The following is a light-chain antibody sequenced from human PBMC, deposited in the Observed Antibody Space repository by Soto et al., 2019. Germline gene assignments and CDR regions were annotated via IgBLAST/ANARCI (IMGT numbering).Light chain of an antibody. V-gene: IGLV1-44*01. CDR1: RSSIGSNT. CDR3: AAWDASLGGFYV. J-gene: IGLJ1*01. CDR2: SNN. Sequence: QSVLTQPPSASGTPGQRVTISCSGSRSSIGSNTVNWYQHLPGTAPKLLIYSNNHRPSGVPDRFSASKTGASASLAISGLQSEDECDYSCAAWDASLGGFYVFGTGTKLTVL.